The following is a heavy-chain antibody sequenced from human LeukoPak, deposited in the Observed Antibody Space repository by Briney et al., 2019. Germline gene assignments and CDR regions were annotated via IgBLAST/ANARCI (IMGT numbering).Heavy chain of an antibody. CDR3: ARVGSGYNTGYGMDV. CDR2: IYYSGST. CDR1: GGSISSGDYY. V-gene: IGHV4-30-4*01. J-gene: IGHJ6*02. Sequence: SETLSLTCTVSGGSISSGDYYWSWIRQPPGKGLEWIGYIYYSGSTYYNPSLKSRVTISVDTSKNQLSLKLSSVTAADTAVYYCARVGSGYNTGYGMDVWGQGTTVTVSS. D-gene: IGHD3-22*01.